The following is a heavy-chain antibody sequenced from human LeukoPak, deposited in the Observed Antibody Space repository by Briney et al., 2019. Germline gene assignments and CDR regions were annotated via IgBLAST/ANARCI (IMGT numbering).Heavy chain of an antibody. V-gene: IGHV3-30-3*01. D-gene: IGHD3-22*01. J-gene: IGHJ4*02. CDR3: AGDGRNYYDRSGYYSALAY. Sequence: PGGSLRLSCAASGFTFNSYAMHWVRQAPGRGLEWVAVISYDGSNKYYADSVKGRFTISRDNSKNTLYLQMNSLRADDTAVYYCAGDGRNYYDRSGYYSALAYWGQGTLVTVSS. CDR1: GFTFNSYA. CDR2: ISYDGSNK.